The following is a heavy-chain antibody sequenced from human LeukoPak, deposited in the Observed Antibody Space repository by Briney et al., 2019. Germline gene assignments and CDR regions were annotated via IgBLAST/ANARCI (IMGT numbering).Heavy chain of an antibody. V-gene: IGHV3-30*04. Sequence: GGSLRLSCAASGFTFSNYMMHWVRQAPGKGLEWVAVISYDGSNKYYADSVKGRFTISRDNSKNTLYLQMDSLRAEDTAVSYCAREIAVAASNWFDPWGQGTLVTVSS. CDR2: ISYDGSNK. CDR1: GFTFSNYM. D-gene: IGHD6-19*01. J-gene: IGHJ5*02. CDR3: AREIAVAASNWFDP.